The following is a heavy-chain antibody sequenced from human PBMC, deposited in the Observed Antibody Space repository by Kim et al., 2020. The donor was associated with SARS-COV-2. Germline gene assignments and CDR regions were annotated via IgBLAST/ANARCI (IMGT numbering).Heavy chain of an antibody. D-gene: IGHD3-10*01. Sequence: SVKVSCKASGGTFSSYAISWVRQAPGQGLEWMGGIIPIFGTANYAQKFQGRVTITADESTSTAYMELSSLRSEDTAVYYCARVNNYYGSGSYLDYWGQGTLVTVSS. CDR2: IIPIFGTA. V-gene: IGHV1-69*13. J-gene: IGHJ4*02. CDR3: ARVNNYYGSGSYLDY. CDR1: GGTFSSYA.